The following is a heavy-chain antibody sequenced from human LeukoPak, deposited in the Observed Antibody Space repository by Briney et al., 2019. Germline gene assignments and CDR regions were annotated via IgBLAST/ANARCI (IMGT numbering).Heavy chain of an antibody. D-gene: IGHD2-2*01. V-gene: IGHV4-59*01. CDR3: ARVGLYCSSTSCSTRRRDYYYYYMDV. CDR1: GGSISSYY. J-gene: IGHJ6*03. Sequence: PSQTLSLTCTVSGGSISSYYWSWIRQPPGKGLEWIGYIYYSGSTNYNPSLKSRVTISVDTSKNQFSLKLSSVTAADTAVYYCARVGLYCSSTSCSTRRRDYYYYYMDVWGKGTTVTVSS. CDR2: IYYSGST.